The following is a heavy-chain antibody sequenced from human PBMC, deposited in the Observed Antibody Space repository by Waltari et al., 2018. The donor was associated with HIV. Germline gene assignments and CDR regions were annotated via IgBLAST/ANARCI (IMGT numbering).Heavy chain of an antibody. V-gene: IGHV3-23*01. CDR2: ISCTGGTG. Sequence: VHLLESGGGLVQPGVSRRLSCSPSESSSRRYPFSCVVHAPGKGLEWVPAISCTGGTGYYADSVRGRFTISRDNAKNTLFLQMNSLRADDTAVYYCAKVYYYDSSTYVLKVPHYDYWGQGTLVTVSS. CDR1: ESSSRRYP. D-gene: IGHD3-22*01. J-gene: IGHJ4*02. CDR3: AKVYYYDSSTYVLKVPHYDY.